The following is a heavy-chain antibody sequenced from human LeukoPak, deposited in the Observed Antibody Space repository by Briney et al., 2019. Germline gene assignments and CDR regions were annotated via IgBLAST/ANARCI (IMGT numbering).Heavy chain of an antibody. Sequence: SETLSLTCAVDGGSFSFYYWSWIRQTPGKGLEWIGEINHSGSSNYNPSLKSRVTISVDTSKNQFSLKLNSVSAADTAVYYCARRSQDFDFWGQGILVAVSA. J-gene: IGHJ4*02. CDR2: INHSGSS. V-gene: IGHV4-34*01. CDR1: GGSFSFYY. CDR3: ARRSQDFDF.